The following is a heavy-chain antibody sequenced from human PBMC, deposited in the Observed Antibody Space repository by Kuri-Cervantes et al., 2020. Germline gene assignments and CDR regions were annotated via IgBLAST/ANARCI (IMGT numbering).Heavy chain of an antibody. Sequence: EVKLQQSGAELVRPGASVTLSCKASGYTFTDYEMHWVKQTPVHGLEWIGVIDPETGGTAYNQKFKGKAILTADKSSSTAYMQLSSLPSEDSAVYFCARNTTTFDDWGKGTTLTVSS. CDR2: IDPETGGT. CDR3: ARNTTTFDD. J-gene: IGHJ6*03. V-gene: IGHV1-69-2*01. CDR1: GYTFTDYE. D-gene: IGHD2/OR15-2a*01.